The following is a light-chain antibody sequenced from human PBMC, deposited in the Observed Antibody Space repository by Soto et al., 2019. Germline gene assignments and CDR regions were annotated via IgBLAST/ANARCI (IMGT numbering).Light chain of an antibody. Sequence: EIVLTQSPAPLPLSPGERATLSCRASQSVSSYLAWYQQKPGQAPRLLIYDASNRATGIPARFSGSGSGTDFTLTISSLEPEDFAVYYCQQRSNSFGQGTRLEIK. CDR1: QSVSSY. CDR3: QQRSNS. J-gene: IGKJ5*01. V-gene: IGKV3-11*01. CDR2: DAS.